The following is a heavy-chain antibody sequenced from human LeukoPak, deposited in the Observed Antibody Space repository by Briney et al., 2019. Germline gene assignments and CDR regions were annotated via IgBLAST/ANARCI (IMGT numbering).Heavy chain of an antibody. CDR3: ARLLSSSSGGFDY. CDR1: GYTFTSYG. V-gene: IGHV1-46*01. D-gene: IGHD6-6*01. J-gene: IGHJ4*02. Sequence: ASVKVSCKASGYTFTSYGISWVRQAPGQGLEWMGIINPSGGSTSYAQKFQGRVTMTRGMSTSTDYMELSSLRSEDTAVYYCARLLSSSSGGFDYWGQGTLVTVSS. CDR2: INPSGGST.